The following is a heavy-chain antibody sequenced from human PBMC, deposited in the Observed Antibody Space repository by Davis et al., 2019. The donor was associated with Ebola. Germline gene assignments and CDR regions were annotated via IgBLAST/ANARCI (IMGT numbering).Heavy chain of an antibody. CDR3: ARVLDFWSDY. J-gene: IGHJ4*02. Sequence: GESLKISCAASGFTFSSYWMHWVRQAPGKGLEWASSISSSSSYIYYADSVKGRFTISRDNAKNSLYLQMNSLRAEDTAVYYCARVLDFWSDYWGQGTLVTVSS. V-gene: IGHV3-21*01. CDR2: ISSSSSYI. D-gene: IGHD3-3*01. CDR1: GFTFSSYW.